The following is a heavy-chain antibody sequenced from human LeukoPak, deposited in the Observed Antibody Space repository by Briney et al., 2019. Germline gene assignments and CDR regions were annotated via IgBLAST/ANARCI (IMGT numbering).Heavy chain of an antibody. D-gene: IGHD6-19*01. CDR3: ARAGYSTGTHHFDY. V-gene: IGHV1-46*01. CDR1: GYTFTSYY. J-gene: IGHJ4*02. Sequence: GASVKVSCKASGYTFTSYYMHWVRQAPGQGLEWMGKINPSGGSTSYGQKFQGRVTMTRDTSTSTVYMDLSSLGSEDTAVYYCARAGYSTGTHHFDYWGQGTLVTVSS. CDR2: INPSGGST.